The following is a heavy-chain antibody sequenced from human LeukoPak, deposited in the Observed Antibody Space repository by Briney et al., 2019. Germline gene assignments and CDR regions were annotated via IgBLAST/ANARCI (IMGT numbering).Heavy chain of an antibody. Sequence: GGSLRLSCAASGFTVDSNYLSWVRQAPGKGLEWVSTIYTGGNTYYAASVKGRFTISRDNFKNALYLQMNSLRVEDTAVYYCAIDPNWGTHSWGQGVLVTVSS. CDR3: AIDPNWGTHS. CDR1: GFTVDSNY. D-gene: IGHD7-27*01. J-gene: IGHJ4*02. V-gene: IGHV3-53*01. CDR2: IYTGGNT.